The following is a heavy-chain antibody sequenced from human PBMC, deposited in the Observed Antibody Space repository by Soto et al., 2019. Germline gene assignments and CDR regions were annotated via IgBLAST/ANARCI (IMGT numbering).Heavy chain of an antibody. Sequence: QVQLVESGGGVVQPGRSLRLSCAASGFTFSSYAMHWVRQAPGKGLEWVAVISYDGSNKYYADSVKGRFTISRDNSKNTLYLQMNSLRAEDTAVYYCARDWGYCTNGVCYSKGGHAFDIWGQGTMVTVSS. J-gene: IGHJ3*02. CDR1: GFTFSSYA. CDR2: ISYDGSNK. V-gene: IGHV3-30-3*01. CDR3: ARDWGYCTNGVCYSKGGHAFDI. D-gene: IGHD2-8*01.